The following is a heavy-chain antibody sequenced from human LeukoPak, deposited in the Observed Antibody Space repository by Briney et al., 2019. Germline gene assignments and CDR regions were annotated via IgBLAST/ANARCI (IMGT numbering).Heavy chain of an antibody. Sequence: GGSLRLSCAASGFTFSSYDMHWVRQAPGKGLEWVALIWYDGSNKNYADSVEGRFTISRDNSKNTLYLQMNSLRAEDTAVYYCAKDKWEGSMVRGVSANGMDVWGQGTTVTVSS. CDR2: IWYDGSNK. J-gene: IGHJ6*02. V-gene: IGHV3-30*02. D-gene: IGHD3-10*01. CDR1: GFTFSSYD. CDR3: AKDKWEGSMVRGVSANGMDV.